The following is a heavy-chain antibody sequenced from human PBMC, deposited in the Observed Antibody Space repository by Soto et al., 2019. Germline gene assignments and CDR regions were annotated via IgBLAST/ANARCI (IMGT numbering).Heavy chain of an antibody. D-gene: IGHD3-16*01. CDR1: GFIFSDYA. J-gene: IGHJ2*01. CDR3: AKVAGGLGYFDL. V-gene: IGHV3-23*01. CDR2: ISASGGNI. Sequence: GGSLRLSCVASGFIFSDYAMTWVRQAPGKGLEWVATISASGGNIEYTDSLKGRFTISRDNSKNALYLQLNGLTADDTAVHYCAKVAGGLGYFDLWGRGTLVTVSS.